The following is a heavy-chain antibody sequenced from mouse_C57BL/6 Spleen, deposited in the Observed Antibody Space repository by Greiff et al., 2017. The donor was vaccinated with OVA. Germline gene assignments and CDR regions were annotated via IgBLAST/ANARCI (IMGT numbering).Heavy chain of an antibody. J-gene: IGHJ1*03. CDR2: SRNKANDYTT. CDR1: GFTFSDFY. D-gene: IGHD2-5*01. V-gene: IGHV7-1*01. CDR3: ARDAPYYSNYGYWYFDV. Sequence: EVNVVESGGGLVQSGRSLRLSCATSGFTFSDFYLEWVRQAPGKGLEWIAASRNKANDYTTEYSSSVKGRFIVSRDTSQSILYLQMNALRAEDTAIYYCARDAPYYSNYGYWYFDVWGTGTTVTVSS.